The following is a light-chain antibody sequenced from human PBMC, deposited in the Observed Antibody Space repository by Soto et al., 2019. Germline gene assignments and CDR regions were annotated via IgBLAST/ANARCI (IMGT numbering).Light chain of an antibody. CDR2: DAS. Sequence: EIVLTQSPGTLSLSPGERATLSCRASQSVASSYLAWFQQKPGQAPRLLIYDASSRATGIPDRFSGSGSGTDFTLTISRLEPEDFAVYYCLQYGSSPRAFGQGTKLEIK. CDR3: LQYGSSPRA. J-gene: IGKJ2*01. CDR1: QSVASSY. V-gene: IGKV3-20*01.